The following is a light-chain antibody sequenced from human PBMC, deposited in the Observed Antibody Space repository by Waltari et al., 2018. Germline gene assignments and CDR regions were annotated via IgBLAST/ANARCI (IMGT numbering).Light chain of an antibody. CDR1: SRDVGGYNY. CDR3: SSYTSSSTLWV. CDR2: DVS. Sequence: QSALTQPASVSGSPGQSITIPCTGTSRDVGGYNYVSWYQQHPGKAPKLMIYDVSKRPSGVSNRVSGTMSGNAASRTISGLQAEDEADYYCSSYTSSSTLWVFGGGTKLTVL. J-gene: IGLJ3*02. V-gene: IGLV2-14*01.